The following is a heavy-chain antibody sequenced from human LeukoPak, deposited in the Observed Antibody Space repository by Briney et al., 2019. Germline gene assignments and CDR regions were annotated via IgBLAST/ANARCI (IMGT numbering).Heavy chain of an antibody. V-gene: IGHV3-30-3*01. J-gene: IGHJ4*02. D-gene: IGHD4-11*01. CDR3: ARDWSNYVLDY. CDR1: VFTISSYA. Sequence: GRSLRLSCAASVFTISSYAMHWVRQAPGKGLEWVAVISYDGSNKYYADSVKGRFTISRDNPKNTLYLQMNSLRAEDTAVYYCARDWSNYVLDYWGQGALVTVSS. CDR2: ISYDGSNK.